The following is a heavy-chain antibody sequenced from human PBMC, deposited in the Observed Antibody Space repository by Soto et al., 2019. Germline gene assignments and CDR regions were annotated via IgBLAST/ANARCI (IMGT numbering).Heavy chain of an antibody. D-gene: IGHD1-26*01. CDR2: IKQDGSEK. CDR3: ARGGRRWELLGWFDP. CDR1: GFTFSSYW. J-gene: IGHJ5*02. Sequence: GWSLRLSCAASGFTFSSYWMSWVRQAPGKGLEWVANIKQDGSEKYYVDSVKGRFTISRDNAKNSLYLQMNSLRAEDTAVYYCARGGRRWELLGWFDPWGQGTLVTVSS. V-gene: IGHV3-7*01.